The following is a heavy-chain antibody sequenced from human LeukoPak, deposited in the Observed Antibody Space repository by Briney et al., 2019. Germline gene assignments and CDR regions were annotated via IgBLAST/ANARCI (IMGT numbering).Heavy chain of an antibody. CDR2: IYPGDSDT. D-gene: IGHD2-21*02. CDR1: GYSFTSYW. CDR3: ASAYCGGDCYLNDAFDI. J-gene: IGHJ3*02. Sequence: GESLKISCKGSGYSFTSYWIGWVRQMPGKCLEWMGIIYPGDSDTRYSPSFQGQVTISADKSISTAYLQWSSLKASDTAMNYCASAYCGGDCYLNDAFDIWGQGTMVTVSS. V-gene: IGHV5-51*01.